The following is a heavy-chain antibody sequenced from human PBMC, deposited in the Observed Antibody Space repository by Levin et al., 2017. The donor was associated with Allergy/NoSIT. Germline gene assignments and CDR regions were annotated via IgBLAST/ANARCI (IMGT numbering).Heavy chain of an antibody. CDR2: IWYDGSNK. Sequence: PGGSLRLSCAASGFTFSSYGMHWVRQAPGKGLEWVAVIWYDGSNKYYADSVKGRFTISRDNSKNTLYLQMNSLRAEDTAVYYCAREGDGYSHYFDYWGQGTLVTVSS. CDR3: AREGDGYSHYFDY. D-gene: IGHD5-24*01. J-gene: IGHJ4*02. CDR1: GFTFSSYG. V-gene: IGHV3-33*01.